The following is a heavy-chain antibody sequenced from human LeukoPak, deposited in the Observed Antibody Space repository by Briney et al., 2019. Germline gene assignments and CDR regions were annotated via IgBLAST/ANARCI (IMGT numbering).Heavy chain of an antibody. CDR3: ARRSSGRPVDY. Sequence: SETLSLTCTVSGGSISIAHYFWGWIRQPPGKGLEWIGSTYYDGSTYYNPSLKSRVTISRDTSKDQFSLRLSSVTAADTAVYYCARRSSGRPVDYWGQGTLVTVSS. V-gene: IGHV4-39*07. CDR1: GGSISIAHYF. CDR2: TYYDGST. J-gene: IGHJ4*02. D-gene: IGHD3-3*01.